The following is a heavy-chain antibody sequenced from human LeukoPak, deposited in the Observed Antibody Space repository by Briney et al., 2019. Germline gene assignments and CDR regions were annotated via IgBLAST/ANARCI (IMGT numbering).Heavy chain of an antibody. J-gene: IGHJ3*02. CDR1: GGSISSTNW. CDR3: ARSRGAVAGWSFDI. CDR2: IYHSGST. Sequence: SGTLSLTCAVSGGSISSTNWWSWVRQPPGKGLEWIGEIYHSGSTNYNPSLKSRVTISVDKSKNQFSLRLSSVTAADTAVYYCARSRGAVAGWSFDIWGQGTVVTVSS. D-gene: IGHD6-19*01. V-gene: IGHV4-4*02.